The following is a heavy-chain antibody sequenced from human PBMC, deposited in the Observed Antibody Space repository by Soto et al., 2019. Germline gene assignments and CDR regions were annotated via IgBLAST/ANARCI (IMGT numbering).Heavy chain of an antibody. Sequence: QVQLVQSGAEVKKPGASVKVSCKASGYTFTXYGXXXXXXXXXXGLEWMGWVSANNGNTNYEQKLQGRVTMTTDTXXXTAXMXXXXXXXXXXXXYYCARDXGSYALDYWGQGTLVTVSS. CDR2: VSANNGNT. J-gene: IGHJ4*02. CDR3: ARDXGSYALDY. D-gene: IGHD1-26*01. CDR1: GYTFTXYG. V-gene: IGHV1-18*01.